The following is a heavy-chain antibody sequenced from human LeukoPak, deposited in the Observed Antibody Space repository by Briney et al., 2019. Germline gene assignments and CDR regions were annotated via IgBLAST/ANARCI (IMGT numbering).Heavy chain of an antibody. CDR2: TGSTGVST. CDR1: GFTFSSYA. V-gene: IGHV3-23*01. D-gene: IGHD2-2*01. J-gene: IGHJ4*02. CDR3: AKDPGVVPAHYFDY. Sequence: GGSLRLSYAASGFTFSSYAMNWVRQAPGKGLEWVSGTGSTGVSTFYADSVKGRFTVSRDNSKNTLSLQMNSLRAEDTAVYYCAKDPGVVPAHYFDYWGQGTLVTVSS.